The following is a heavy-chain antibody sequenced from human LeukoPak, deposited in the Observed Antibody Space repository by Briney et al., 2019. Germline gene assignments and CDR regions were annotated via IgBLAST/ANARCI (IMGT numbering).Heavy chain of an antibody. CDR1: GFTFSDYY. CDR2: ISGSSHYT. CDR3: VKDLGRYRNNCFDY. Sequence: PGGSLRLSCEASGFTFSDYYMSWIRQAPGKGLEGVSYISGSSHYTNYADSVKGRFTISRDNSKQSLYLQMNSLRAEDTAVYYCVKDLGRYRNNCFDYWGQGTLVTVSS. D-gene: IGHD1-26*01. J-gene: IGHJ4*02. V-gene: IGHV3-11*05.